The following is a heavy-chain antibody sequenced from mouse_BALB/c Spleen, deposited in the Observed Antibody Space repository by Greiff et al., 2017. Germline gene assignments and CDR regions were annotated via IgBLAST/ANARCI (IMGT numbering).Heavy chain of an antibody. Sequence: EVQLQQSGAELVKPGASVKLSCTASGFNIKDTYMHWVKQRPEQGLEWIGRIDPANGNTKYDPKFQGKATITADTSSNTAYLQLSSLTSEDTAVYYCVEADYDGNYYAMDYWGQGTSVTVSS. CDR2: IDPANGNT. CDR1: GFNIKDTY. J-gene: IGHJ4*01. CDR3: VEADYDGNYYAMDY. D-gene: IGHD2-4*01. V-gene: IGHV14-3*02.